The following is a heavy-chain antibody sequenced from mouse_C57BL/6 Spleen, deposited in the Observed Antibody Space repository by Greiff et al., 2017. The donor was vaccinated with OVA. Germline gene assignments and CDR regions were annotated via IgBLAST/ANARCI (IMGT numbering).Heavy chain of an antibody. D-gene: IGHD1-1*02. CDR3: ARSGVANYYAMDY. Sequence: QVQLQQPGAELVKPGASVKLSCKASGYTFTSYWMHWVKQRPGQGLEWIGMIHPNSGSTNYNEKFKSKATLTVDKSSSTAYMQLSSLTSEDSAVYYCARSGVANYYAMDYWGQGTSVTVSS. CDR2: IHPNSGST. J-gene: IGHJ4*01. CDR1: GYTFTSYW. V-gene: IGHV1-64*01.